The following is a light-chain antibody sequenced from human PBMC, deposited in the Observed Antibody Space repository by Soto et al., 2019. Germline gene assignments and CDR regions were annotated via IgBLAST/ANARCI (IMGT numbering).Light chain of an antibody. CDR3: SSYAGRNNLYV. CDR2: EVS. Sequence: QSALTQPPSASGSPGQSVTISCTGTSSDVGGYNYVSWYQQHPGKAPKLMIYEVSKRPSGVPDRFSGAKSGNTASLTVSGRQAEDEADYYCSSYAGRNNLYVFGTGTKVTVL. V-gene: IGLV2-8*01. J-gene: IGLJ1*01. CDR1: SSDVGGYNY.